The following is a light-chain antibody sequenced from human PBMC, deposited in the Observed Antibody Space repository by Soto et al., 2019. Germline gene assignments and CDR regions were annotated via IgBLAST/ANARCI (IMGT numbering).Light chain of an antibody. Sequence: QSVLTQPASVCGSPGQSITISCTGTCSDVGSYNLVSWYQQHPGKAPKLMIFEGTKRPSGVSNRFSGSKSGNTASLTISGLQAEDEAEYYCCSYTGTSTHYVFGTGTKVTVL. V-gene: IGLV2-23*01. J-gene: IGLJ1*01. CDR1: CSDVGSYNL. CDR2: EGT. CDR3: CSYTGTSTHYV.